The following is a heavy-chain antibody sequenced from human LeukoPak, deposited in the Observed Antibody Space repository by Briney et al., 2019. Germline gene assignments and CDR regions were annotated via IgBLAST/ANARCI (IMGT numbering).Heavy chain of an antibody. J-gene: IGHJ2*01. Sequence: SETLSLTCTVSGGSISSYYWSWIRQPPGKGLEWIGDINYSGSASYNPSLKSRVTISVDTSKNQFSLKLSSVTAADTAVYYCARVREMATIGYFDLWGRGTLVTVSS. V-gene: IGHV4-59*12. CDR2: INYSGSA. D-gene: IGHD5-24*01. CDR1: GGSISSYY. CDR3: ARVREMATIGYFDL.